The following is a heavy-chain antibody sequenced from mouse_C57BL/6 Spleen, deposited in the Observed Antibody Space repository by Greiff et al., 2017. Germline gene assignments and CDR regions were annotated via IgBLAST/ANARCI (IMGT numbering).Heavy chain of an antibody. Sequence: VQLQQSGAELVRPGTSVKLSCKASGYTFTSYWMHWVKQRPGQGLEWIGVIDPSDSYTNYNQKFKGKATLTVDTSSSTAYMQLSSLTSEDSAVYYCAREGGNYDYYAMDYWGQGTSVTVSS. D-gene: IGHD2-1*01. CDR2: IDPSDSYT. CDR3: AREGGNYDYYAMDY. J-gene: IGHJ4*01. V-gene: IGHV1-59*01. CDR1: GYTFTSYW.